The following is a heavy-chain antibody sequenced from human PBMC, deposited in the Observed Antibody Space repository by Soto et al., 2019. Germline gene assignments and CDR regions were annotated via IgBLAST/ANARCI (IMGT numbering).Heavy chain of an antibody. V-gene: IGHV3-11*01. CDR2: ISGSGSNI. CDR3: AKMTSSGWYDPVFH. Sequence: QVQLVESGGGLVKTRGSLRLSCVASGFSFSDYYMSWVRQAPGKGLEWISYISGSGSNIYYADSVKGRFTISRDNAENSVFLQMNNLRAEDTARYYCAKMTSSGWYDPVFHWGQGTLVTVSS. J-gene: IGHJ4*02. D-gene: IGHD6-19*01. CDR1: GFSFSDYY.